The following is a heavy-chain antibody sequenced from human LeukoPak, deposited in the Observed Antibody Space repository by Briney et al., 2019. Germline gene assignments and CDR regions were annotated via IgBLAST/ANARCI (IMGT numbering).Heavy chain of an antibody. V-gene: IGHV3-48*01. D-gene: IGHD3-3*01. CDR2: ISSSSSTI. Sequence: GGSLRLSCAASGFTFSSYSMNWVRQAPGKGLEWVSYISSSSSTIYYADSVKGRFTISRDNAKNSLYLQMNSLRAGDTAVYYCARGTIFGVHYGMDVWGQGTTVTVSS. CDR3: ARGTIFGVHYGMDV. CDR1: GFTFSSYS. J-gene: IGHJ6*02.